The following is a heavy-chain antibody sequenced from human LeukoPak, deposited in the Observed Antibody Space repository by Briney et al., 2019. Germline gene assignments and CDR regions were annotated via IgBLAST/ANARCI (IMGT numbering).Heavy chain of an antibody. CDR1: GFTFSSYA. D-gene: IGHD1-1*01. CDR2: ISYDGSNK. Sequence: GGSLRLSCAASGFTFSSYAMHWVRQAPGKGLEWVAVISYDGSNKYYADSVKGRFTISRDNSKNTLYLQMNSLRAEDTAVYYCARLSGTWGQGTLVTVSS. CDR3: ARLSGT. V-gene: IGHV3-30-3*01. J-gene: IGHJ4*02.